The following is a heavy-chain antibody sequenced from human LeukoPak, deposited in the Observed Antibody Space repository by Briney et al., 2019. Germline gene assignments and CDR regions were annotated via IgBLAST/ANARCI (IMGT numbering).Heavy chain of an antibody. CDR3: ARAEGYCSGGSCWTYYYFDY. V-gene: IGHV4-34*01. J-gene: IGHJ4*02. CDR2: INHSGST. Sequence: PSETLSLTCAVYGGSFSGYYWSWIRQPPGKGLEWIGEINHSGSTNYNPSLKSRVTISVDTSKNQFSLKLSSVTAADTAVYYCARAEGYCSGGSCWTYYYFDYWGQGTLVTVSS. D-gene: IGHD2-15*01. CDR1: GGSFSGYY.